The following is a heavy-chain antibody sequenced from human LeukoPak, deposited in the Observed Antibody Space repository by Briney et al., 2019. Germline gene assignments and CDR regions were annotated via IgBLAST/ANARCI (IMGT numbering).Heavy chain of an antibody. D-gene: IGHD6-6*01. CDR2: ISSSSSYI. V-gene: IGHV3-21*01. Sequence: GGSLRLSCAASGFTFSSYSMNWVRQPPGKGLEWVSSISSSSSYIYYADSVKGRFTISRDNAKNSLYLQMNSLRAEDTAVYYCARDSSSEDYYYGMDVWGQGTTVTVSS. CDR3: ARDSSSEDYYYGMDV. J-gene: IGHJ6*02. CDR1: GFTFSSYS.